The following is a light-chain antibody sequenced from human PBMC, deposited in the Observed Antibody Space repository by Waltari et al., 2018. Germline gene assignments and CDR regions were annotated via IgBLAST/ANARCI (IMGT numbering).Light chain of an antibody. Sequence: DIVMTQSPDSLAVSLGERATIHCKSSQSVLYSSNNKNYLAWYQQKPGQPPKLLIYWASTRESGVPDRFSGSGSGTDFTLTISSLQAEDVAVYYCQQYYGIPYTFGQGTKLEIK. J-gene: IGKJ2*01. CDR1: QSVLYSSNNKNY. CDR2: WAS. V-gene: IGKV4-1*01. CDR3: QQYYGIPYT.